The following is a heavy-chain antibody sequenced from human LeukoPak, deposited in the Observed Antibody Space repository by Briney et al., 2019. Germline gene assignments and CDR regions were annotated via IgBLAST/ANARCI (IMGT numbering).Heavy chain of an antibody. Sequence: GGSLRLSCAASGFTVSSSYMSWDRQAPGKGLEWVSIIHSDGSTYYADSVKGRFTISRNTSKNTLYLQMNSLRGEDTAMYYCARDLDYYDSSGSHRRRNYFDYWGQGTLVTVSS. CDR3: ARDLDYYDSSGSHRRRNYFDY. V-gene: IGHV3-53*01. D-gene: IGHD3-22*01. CDR1: GFTVSSSY. J-gene: IGHJ4*02. CDR2: IHSDGST.